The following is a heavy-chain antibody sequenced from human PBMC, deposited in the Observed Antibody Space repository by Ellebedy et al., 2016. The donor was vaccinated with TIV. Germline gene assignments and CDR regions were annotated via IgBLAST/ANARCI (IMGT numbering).Heavy chain of an antibody. CDR1: GFTFSSYS. V-gene: IGHV3-48*01. J-gene: IGHJ4*02. Sequence: GESLKISCAASGFTFSSYSMNWVRQAPGKGLEWVSYITSSSNTIYYADSVKGRFTISKDNSKNTEYFQMNSLRADETAVYYCARGTFGPGRSGFLDYWGQGALVTVSS. CDR2: ITSSSNTI. CDR3: ARGTFGPGRSGFLDY. D-gene: IGHD3-16*01.